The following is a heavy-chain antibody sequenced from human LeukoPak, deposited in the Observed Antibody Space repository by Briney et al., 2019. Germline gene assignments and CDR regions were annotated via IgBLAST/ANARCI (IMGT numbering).Heavy chain of an antibody. CDR2: IRSKANSYAT. CDR3: SSGGYCSSTSCYGEN. V-gene: IGHV3-73*01. J-gene: IGHJ4*02. Sequence: GGSLKLSCAVSGFTFSGSAMHWVRQASGKGLEWVGRIRSKANSYATAYAASVKGRFTISRDDSKNTAYLQMNSLKTEDTAVYYCSSGGYCSSTSCYGENWGQGPLVTVSS. CDR1: GFTFSGSA. D-gene: IGHD2-2*01.